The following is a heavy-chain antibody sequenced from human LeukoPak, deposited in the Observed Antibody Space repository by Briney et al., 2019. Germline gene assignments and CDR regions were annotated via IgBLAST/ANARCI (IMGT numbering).Heavy chain of an antibody. D-gene: IGHD5-18*01. CDR1: GFTFSSYW. J-gene: IGHJ4*02. V-gene: IGHV3-7*01. Sequence: GGSLRLSCAASGFTFSSYWMSWVRQAPGKGLQWVANIKLDGSENYYVDSVRGRFTISRDNAKNSVFLQMTSLRVDDTAVYYCARDAEGRRYSPQDYWGQGTLVTVSS. CDR3: ARDAEGRRYSPQDY. CDR2: IKLDGSEN.